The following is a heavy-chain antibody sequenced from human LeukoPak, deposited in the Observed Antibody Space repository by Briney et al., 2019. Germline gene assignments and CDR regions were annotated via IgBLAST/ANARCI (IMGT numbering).Heavy chain of an antibody. CDR3: ARPSGSSGYYARH. CDR2: ISSSSSTI. Sequence: GGSLRLSCAASGFTFSSYSMNWVRQAPGKGLEWVSYISSSSSTIYYADSVKGRFTISRDNAKNSLYLQMNSLRAEDTAVYYCARPSGSSGYYARHWGQGTLVTVSS. CDR1: GFTFSSYS. J-gene: IGHJ4*02. V-gene: IGHV3-48*01. D-gene: IGHD3-22*01.